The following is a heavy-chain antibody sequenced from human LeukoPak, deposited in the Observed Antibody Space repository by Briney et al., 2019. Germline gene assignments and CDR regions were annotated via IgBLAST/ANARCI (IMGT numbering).Heavy chain of an antibody. V-gene: IGHV1-46*01. J-gene: IGHJ6*03. CDR2: INPSGGST. CDR3: ARDRPDTAGRRQHYYYYYYMDV. CDR1: GYTFTSYY. Sequence: ASVKVSCKASGYTFTSYYMHWVRQAPGQGLEWMGIINPSGGSTSYAQKFQGRVTMTRDMSTSTVYMELSSLRSEDTAVYYCARDRPDTAGRRQHYYYYYYMDVWGKGTTVTVSS. D-gene: IGHD1-14*01.